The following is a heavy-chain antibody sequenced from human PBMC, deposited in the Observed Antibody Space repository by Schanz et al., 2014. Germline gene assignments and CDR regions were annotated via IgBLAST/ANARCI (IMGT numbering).Heavy chain of an antibody. Sequence: EVQLLESGGGLVQPGGSLRLSCVASGFTFSSYAMSWVRQAPGKGLEWVSGISDNGISTYYADSVKGRFSISRENSKSILYLQMNSLRAEDTAVYYCARPSDSSWYMDVWGKGTTVTVSS. V-gene: IGHV3-23*01. J-gene: IGHJ6*03. D-gene: IGHD2-21*02. CDR2: ISDNGIST. CDR1: GFTFSSYA. CDR3: ARPSDSSWYMDV.